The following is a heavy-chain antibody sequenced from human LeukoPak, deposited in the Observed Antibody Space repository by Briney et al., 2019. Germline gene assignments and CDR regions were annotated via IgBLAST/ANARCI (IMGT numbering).Heavy chain of an antibody. CDR3: ARRTNFDY. CDR1: GGSFSGYY. CDR2: INHSGST. Sequence: SETLSLTCAVYGGSFSGYYWSWIRQPPGKGLERIGEINHSGSTNYNPSIKSRVTISVDTSKNQFSLKLSSVTAADTAVYYCARRTNFDYWGQGTLVTVSS. V-gene: IGHV4-34*01. J-gene: IGHJ4*02.